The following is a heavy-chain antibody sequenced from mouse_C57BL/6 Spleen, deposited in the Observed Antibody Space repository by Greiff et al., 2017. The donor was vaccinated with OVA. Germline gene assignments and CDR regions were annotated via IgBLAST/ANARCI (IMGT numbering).Heavy chain of an antibody. J-gene: IGHJ2*01. CDR1: GYTFTEYT. CDR2: FYPGSGSI. Sequence: QVQLQQSGAELVKPGASVKLSCKASGYTFTEYTIHWVKQRSGQGLEWIGWFYPGSGSIKYNEKFKDKATLTAYKSASTFYMELSRLTSEHSSVYFCARHWNYYGSSSYFDYWGQGTTLTVSS. D-gene: IGHD1-1*01. V-gene: IGHV1-62-2*01. CDR3: ARHWNYYGSSSYFDY.